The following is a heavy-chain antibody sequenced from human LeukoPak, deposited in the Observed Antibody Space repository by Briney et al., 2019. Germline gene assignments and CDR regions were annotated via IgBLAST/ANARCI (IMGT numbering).Heavy chain of an antibody. D-gene: IGHD2-15*01. CDR1: GYSFTNYW. V-gene: IGHV5-51*01. CDR2: IYPGDSDT. CDR3: ASTLGYCSGGSCPLPVGY. J-gene: IGHJ4*02. Sequence: GESLKISCKGSGYSFTNYWIGWVRQMPGKGLEWMGIIYPGDSDTRYSPSFQGQVTISADKSISTAYLQWSSLKASDTAMYYCASTLGYCSGGSCPLPVGYWGQGTLVTVSS.